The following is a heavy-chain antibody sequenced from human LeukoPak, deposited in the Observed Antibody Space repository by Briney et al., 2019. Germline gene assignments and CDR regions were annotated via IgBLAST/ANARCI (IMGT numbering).Heavy chain of an antibody. D-gene: IGHD3-10*01. CDR2: IYYRGST. CDR3: ARHSDYYGSGSHYRLDY. V-gene: IGHV4-59*08. J-gene: IGHJ4*02. Sequence: SETLSLTCTVSGGSISSYYWSWIRQPPGKGLEWIGYIYYRGSTNYNPSLKSRVTISVDTSKNQFSLKLSSVTAADTAVYYCARHSDYYGSGSHYRLDYWGQGTLVTVSS. CDR1: GGSISSYY.